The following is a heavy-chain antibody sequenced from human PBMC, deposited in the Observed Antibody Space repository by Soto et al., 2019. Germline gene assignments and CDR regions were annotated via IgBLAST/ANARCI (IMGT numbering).Heavy chain of an antibody. D-gene: IGHD5-18*01. CDR1: GGSISSGGYY. V-gene: IGHV4-31*03. CDR2: IYYSGST. Sequence: SETLSLTCTVSGGSISSGGYYWSWIRQHPGKGQEWIGYIYYSGSTYYNQSLKSRVTISVDTSKNQISLKLSSVTAVDTSVYYCARAPYSYGQYYFDYWGQGTLVTVSS. J-gene: IGHJ4*02. CDR3: ARAPYSYGQYYFDY.